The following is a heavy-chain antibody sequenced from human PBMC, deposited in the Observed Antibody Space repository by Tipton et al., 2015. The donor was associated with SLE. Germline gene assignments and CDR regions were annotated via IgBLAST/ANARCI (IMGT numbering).Heavy chain of an antibody. D-gene: IGHD3-10*01. CDR2: INHSGST. CDR1: GGSFSGYY. CDR3: ARFNGVRTGFDY. Sequence: TLSLTCAVYGGSFSGYYWSWIRQPPGKGLEWIGEINHSGSTNYNPSLKSRVTISVDTSKNQFSLKLSSVTAADTAVYYCARFNGVRTGFDYWGQGTLVTVSS. V-gene: IGHV4-34*01. J-gene: IGHJ4*02.